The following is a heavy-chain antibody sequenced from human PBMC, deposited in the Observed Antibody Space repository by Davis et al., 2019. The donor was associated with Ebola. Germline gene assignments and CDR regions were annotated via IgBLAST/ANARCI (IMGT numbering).Heavy chain of an antibody. D-gene: IGHD1-26*01. CDR1: GGSISSYY. Sequence: PSETLSLTCAVYGGSISSYYWSWIRQPPGKGLEWIGNIFHSGLSNYNPSLKSRVTISADTSKNQFSLKLRSVTAADTAVYYCARAVRIVGATWPFDFWGQGTLVTVSS. J-gene: IGHJ4*02. CDR3: ARAVRIVGATWPFDF. V-gene: IGHV4-59*01. CDR2: IFHSGLS.